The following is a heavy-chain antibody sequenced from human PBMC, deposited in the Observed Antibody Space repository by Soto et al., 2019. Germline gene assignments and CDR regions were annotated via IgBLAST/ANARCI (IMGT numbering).Heavy chain of an antibody. V-gene: IGHV1-69*01. CDR2: IVPLSDRT. J-gene: IGHJ4*02. CDR1: GETLNSNP. CDR3: ARKSGRDCHSGGGCFSLDV. D-gene: IGHD2-15*01. Sequence: QVQLVQSGAEVKKPGSSLKVSCKVFGETLNSNPIGWVRQAPGQGLEWVGGIVPLSDRTNYAQELQGRVTVTEDGSTSTVYMELSNLKSDDTAVYYCARKSGRDCHSGGGCFSLDVWGQGSLINVSS.